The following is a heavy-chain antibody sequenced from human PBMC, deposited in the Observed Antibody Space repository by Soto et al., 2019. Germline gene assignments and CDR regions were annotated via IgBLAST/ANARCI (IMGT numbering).Heavy chain of an antibody. CDR1: GGSIGSSSYY. CDR3: GRTEGYFDY. CDR2: LYYTGTT. V-gene: IGHV4-39*01. J-gene: IGHJ4*02. Sequence: SETLSLTCSVSGGSIGSSSYYFGWIRQPPGKGLEWIGSLYYTGTTYYNSSLKSRVTISADKSQNQFSLRLSSVTAADTAVYYCGRTEGYFDYWGQGTLVTVSS.